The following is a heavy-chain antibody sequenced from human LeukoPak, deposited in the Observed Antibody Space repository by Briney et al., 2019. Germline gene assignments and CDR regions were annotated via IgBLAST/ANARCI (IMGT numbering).Heavy chain of an antibody. CDR2: INHSGST. CDR1: GGSFSGYY. D-gene: IGHD3-22*01. Sequence: SETLSLTRAVYGGSFSGYYWSWIRQPPGKGLEWIGEINHSGSTNYNPSLKSRVTISVDTSKNQFSLKLSSVTAADTAVYYCARGTTYYYDSSGYFPSDYWGQGTLVTVSS. CDR3: ARGTTYYYDSSGYFPSDY. J-gene: IGHJ4*02. V-gene: IGHV4-34*01.